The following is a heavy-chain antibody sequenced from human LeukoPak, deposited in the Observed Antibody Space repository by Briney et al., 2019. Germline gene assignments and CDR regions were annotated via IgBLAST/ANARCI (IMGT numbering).Heavy chain of an antibody. Sequence: SETLSLTCTVSGGSISSSSYSWGWIRQPPGKGLEWIGSIYYSGSTYYNPSLKSRVTISVDTSKNQFSLKLSSVTAADTAVYYCARHLYSSGWVDYWGQGTLVTVSS. V-gene: IGHV4-39*01. J-gene: IGHJ4*02. CDR2: IYYSGST. D-gene: IGHD6-19*01. CDR3: ARHLYSSGWVDY. CDR1: GGSISSSSYS.